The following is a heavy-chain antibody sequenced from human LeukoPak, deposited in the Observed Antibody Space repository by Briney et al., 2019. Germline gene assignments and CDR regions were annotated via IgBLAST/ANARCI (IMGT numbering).Heavy chain of an antibody. V-gene: IGHV3-74*01. CDR1: GFTFSSYW. Sequence: GGSLRLSCAASGFTFSSYWMHWVRQAPGKGLVWVSRINTDGSSTSYADSVKGRFTISRDNAKNTLYLQMNSLRAEDTAVYYCARASCSSTSCSLYYMDVWGKGTTVTVSS. CDR2: INTDGSST. J-gene: IGHJ6*03. CDR3: ARASCSSTSCSLYYMDV. D-gene: IGHD2-2*01.